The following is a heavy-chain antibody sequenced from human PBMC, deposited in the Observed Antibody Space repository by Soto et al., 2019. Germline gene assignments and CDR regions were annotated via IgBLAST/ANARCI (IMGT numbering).Heavy chain of an antibody. CDR3: ARVVQLWYHCDY. CDR1: GGSISSGGYY. V-gene: IGHV4-31*03. D-gene: IGHD5-18*01. CDR2: ISYSGST. Sequence: TLSLTCTVSGGSISSGGYYWSWIRQHPGKGLEWIGYISYSGSTYYNPSLKSRVSISVDTSKNQFSLKLSSVTAADTAVYYCARVVQLWYHCDYWGQGTLVTVSS. J-gene: IGHJ4*02.